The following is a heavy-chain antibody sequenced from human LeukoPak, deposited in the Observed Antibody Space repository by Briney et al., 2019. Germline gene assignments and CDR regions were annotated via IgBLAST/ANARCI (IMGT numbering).Heavy chain of an antibody. CDR1: GGPFSSGDYY. J-gene: IGHJ4*02. CDR2: IHYSGTT. Sequence: SETLSLTCTVSGGPFSSGDYYWSWIRQPPGKGLEWIGYIHYSGTTFYNPSLKSRVIISVDTSRDQFSLRLNSVTAADTAVCYCVRGELLYDYWGQGTLVTVSS. V-gene: IGHV4-30-4*01. CDR3: VRGELLYDY. D-gene: IGHD2-15*01.